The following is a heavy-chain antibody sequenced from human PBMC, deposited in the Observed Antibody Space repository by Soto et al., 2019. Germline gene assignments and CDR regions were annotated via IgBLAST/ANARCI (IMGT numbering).Heavy chain of an antibody. CDR3: ERASGSYGHY. J-gene: IGHJ4*02. D-gene: IGHD1-26*01. CDR1: GFTFSSYA. Sequence: QVQLVESGGGVVQPGKSLRLSCAASGFTFSSYAMHWVRQAPGKGLEWVAVISYDGSNKYYADSVKGRFTISRDNSKNTLYLQMYSLRADDTLVYYCERASGSYGHYWGQGILVTVSS. CDR2: ISYDGSNK. V-gene: IGHV3-30-3*01.